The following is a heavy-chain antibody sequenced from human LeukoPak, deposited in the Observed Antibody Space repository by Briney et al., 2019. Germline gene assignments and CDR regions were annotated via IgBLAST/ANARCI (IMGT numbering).Heavy chain of an antibody. J-gene: IGHJ4*02. Sequence: ASVKVSCKASGYTFTGYYMHWVRQAPGQGLEWMGWINPNSGGTNYAQKFQGRVTMTRDTSISTAYMELSRLRSDDTAVYYCAKSRVLFSSTWYPLDFWGQGTLVAVSS. CDR1: GYTFTGYY. CDR2: INPNSGGT. CDR3: AKSRVLFSSTWYPLDF. D-gene: IGHD3-16*01. V-gene: IGHV1-2*02.